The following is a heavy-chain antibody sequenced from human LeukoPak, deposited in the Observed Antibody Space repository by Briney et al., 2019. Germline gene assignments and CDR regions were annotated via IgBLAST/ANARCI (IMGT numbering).Heavy chain of an antibody. D-gene: IGHD1-14*01. CDR3: ARASPVYAFDI. V-gene: IGHV4-39*02. J-gene: IGHJ3*02. CDR1: GVSISSGNNY. Sequence: PSETLSLTCTVSGVSISSGNNYWGWIRQPPGKGLQWIASIHYSGTTFYNPSLKSRVTISLDTSKNHFSLKLSSVTATDTAVYYCARASPVYAFDIWGQGTMVTVSS. CDR2: IHYSGTT.